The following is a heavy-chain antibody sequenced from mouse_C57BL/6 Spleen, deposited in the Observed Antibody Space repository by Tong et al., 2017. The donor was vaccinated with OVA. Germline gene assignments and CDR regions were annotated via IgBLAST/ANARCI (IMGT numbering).Heavy chain of an antibody. CDR3: ARQDYGSSFYFDY. D-gene: IGHD1-1*01. J-gene: IGHJ2*01. CDR2: IYPRDGST. CDR1: GYTFTSYD. Sequence: VQLQESGPELVKPGASVKLSCKASGYTFTSYDINWVKQRPGQGLEWIGWIYPRDGSTKYNEKFKGKATLTVDTSSSTAYMELHSLTSEDSAVYFCARQDYGSSFYFDYWGQGTTLTVSS. V-gene: IGHV1-85*01.